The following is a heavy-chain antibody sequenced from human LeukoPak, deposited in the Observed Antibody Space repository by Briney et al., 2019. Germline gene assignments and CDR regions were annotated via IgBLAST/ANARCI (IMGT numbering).Heavy chain of an antibody. Sequence: SETLSLTCTVSGGSISSSSYYWGWIRQPPGKGLERIGYIYHSGSTYYNPSLKSRVTISVDRSKNQFSLKLSSVTAADTAVYYCARDTSPYCSGGSCSSDYGMDVWGQGTTVTVSS. CDR3: ARDTSPYCSGGSCSSDYGMDV. J-gene: IGHJ6*02. D-gene: IGHD2-15*01. V-gene: IGHV4-30-2*01. CDR1: GGSISSSSYY. CDR2: IYHSGST.